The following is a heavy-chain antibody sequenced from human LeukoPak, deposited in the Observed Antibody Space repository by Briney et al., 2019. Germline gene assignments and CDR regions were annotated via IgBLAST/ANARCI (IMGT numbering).Heavy chain of an antibody. J-gene: IGHJ6*02. CDR3: ARGGYYYSSGSQSYGMDI. Sequence: ASLKVSCKASGYTFTSYAMNWVRQAPGQGLEWMGWINTNTGNTTYAQGFTGRFVFSLDTSVSTAYLQIRSLKAEDTAVYDCARGGYYYSSGSQSYGMDIWGQGTTVTVSS. CDR1: GYTFTSYA. CDR2: INTNTGNT. D-gene: IGHD3-10*01. V-gene: IGHV7-4-1*01.